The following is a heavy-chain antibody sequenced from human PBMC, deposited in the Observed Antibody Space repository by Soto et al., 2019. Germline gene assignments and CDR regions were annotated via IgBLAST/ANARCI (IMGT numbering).Heavy chain of an antibody. J-gene: IGHJ5*02. CDR2: INPSDATT. CDR1: GYTFTNYY. D-gene: IGHD4-17*01. CDR3: SRAPYRDYEDR. Sequence: QVQLVQSGAEVKKPGASVRVSCRASGYTFTNYYVHWVRQAPGQGLEWMGIINPSDATTGYAPKVQGRLTVSRDTSTSTVYMEVDSLRSEDTAVYYCSRAPYRDYEDRWGQGTRVTVSS. V-gene: IGHV1-46*03.